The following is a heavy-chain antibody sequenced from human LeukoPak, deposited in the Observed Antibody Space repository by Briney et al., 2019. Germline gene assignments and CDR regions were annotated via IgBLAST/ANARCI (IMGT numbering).Heavy chain of an antibody. CDR2: IYYSGST. J-gene: IGHJ3*02. Sequence: SETLSLTCTVSGGSISSYYWSWIRQPPGKGLEWIGYIYYSGSTNYNPSLKSRVTISVDTSKNQFSLKLSSVTAADTAVYYCAREIYSSSWYVSDAFDIWGQGTMVTVSS. CDR3: AREIYSSSWYVSDAFDI. D-gene: IGHD6-13*01. CDR1: GGSISSYY. V-gene: IGHV4-59*01.